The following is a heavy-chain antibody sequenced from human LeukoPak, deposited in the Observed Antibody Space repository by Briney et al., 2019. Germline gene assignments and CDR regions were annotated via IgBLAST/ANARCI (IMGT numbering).Heavy chain of an antibody. D-gene: IGHD6-13*01. CDR3: ARPSSSWDNFDY. V-gene: IGHV4-39*07. Sequence: KTSETLSLTCTVSGGSISSSNYYWGWIRQPPGKGLEWIGEINHSGSTNYNPSLKSRVTISVDTSKNQFSLKLSSVTAADTAVYYCARPSSSWDNFDYWGQGTLVTVSS. CDR2: INHSGST. CDR1: GGSISSSNYY. J-gene: IGHJ4*02.